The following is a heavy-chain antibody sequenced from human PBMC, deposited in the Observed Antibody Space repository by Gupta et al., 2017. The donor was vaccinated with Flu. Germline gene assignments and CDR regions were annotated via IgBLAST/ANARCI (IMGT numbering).Heavy chain of an antibody. V-gene: IGHV3-30*18. CDR2: ISYDGSNK. J-gene: IGHJ4*02. CDR1: GFTFSSYG. D-gene: IGHD5-18*01. Sequence: QVQLVESGGGVVQPGRSLRLSCAASGFTFSSYGLHWVRPAPGKGLEWVAVISYDGSNKYYADSVKGRFTISRDNSKNTLYLQMNSLRAEDTAVYYCAKTSTGYSYKYYFDYWGQGTLVTVSS. CDR3: AKTSTGYSYKYYFDY.